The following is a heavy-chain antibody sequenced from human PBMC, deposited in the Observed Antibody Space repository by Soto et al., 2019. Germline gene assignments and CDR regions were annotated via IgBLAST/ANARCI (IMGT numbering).Heavy chain of an antibody. CDR2: ISSNGGST. V-gene: IGHV3-64*01. D-gene: IGHD2-15*01. Sequence: GGSLRLSCAASGFTFSSYAMHWVRQAPGKGLEYVSAISSNGGSTYYANSVKGRFTISRDNSKKTLYLQMGSLRAEDMAVYYCARDGYCGGSCYNYMDVWGKGTTVTVSS. CDR3: ARDGYCGGSCYNYMDV. J-gene: IGHJ6*03. CDR1: GFTFSSYA.